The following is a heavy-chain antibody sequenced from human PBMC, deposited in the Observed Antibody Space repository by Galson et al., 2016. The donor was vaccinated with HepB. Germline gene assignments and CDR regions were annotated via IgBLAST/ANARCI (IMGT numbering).Heavy chain of an antibody. Sequence: SLRLSCAASGFTFSSYRMNWVRQAPGKGLEWVSSISSSSSYIYYADSVKGRFTISRDNAKSSMYLQMNSLRAEDTAVYYCARGDIVGAIFDYWGQGTLVTVSS. CDR3: ARGDIVGAIFDY. V-gene: IGHV3-21*01. D-gene: IGHD5-12*01. CDR1: GFTFSSYR. CDR2: ISSSSSYI. J-gene: IGHJ4*02.